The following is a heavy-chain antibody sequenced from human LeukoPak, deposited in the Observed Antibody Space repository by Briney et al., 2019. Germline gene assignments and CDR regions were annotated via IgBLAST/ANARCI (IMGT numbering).Heavy chain of an antibody. CDR1: GYTFTSYD. J-gene: IGHJ6*03. CDR3: ARVAAADRAAHYMDV. Sequence: ASVKVSCKASGYTFTSYDINWLRQATGQGLEWMGWMNPNSGNTGYAQKFQGRVTMTRNTSISTAYMELSSLRSEDTAVYYCARVAAADRAAHYMDVWGKGTTVTVSS. D-gene: IGHD6-13*01. CDR2: MNPNSGNT. V-gene: IGHV1-8*01.